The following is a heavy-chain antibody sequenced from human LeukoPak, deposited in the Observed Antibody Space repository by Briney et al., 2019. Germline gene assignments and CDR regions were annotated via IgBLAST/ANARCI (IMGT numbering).Heavy chain of an antibody. CDR3: ARDIHWAFDY. CDR2: ISSSTSRI. V-gene: IGHV3-48*02. D-gene: IGHD7-27*01. J-gene: IGHJ4*02. Sequence: GGSLRLSCAASGFTFSDHAMDWVRQAPGKGLEWVSYISSSTSRIYYADSVKGRFTISRDSARRSLFLQMNSLRDEDTAVYYCARDIHWAFDYWGQGTLVTVSS. CDR1: GFTFSDHA.